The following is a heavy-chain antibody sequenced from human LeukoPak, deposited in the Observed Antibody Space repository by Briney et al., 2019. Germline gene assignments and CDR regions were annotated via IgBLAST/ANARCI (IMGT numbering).Heavy chain of an antibody. D-gene: IGHD2-2*01. CDR1: GGSFSGYY. J-gene: IGHJ4*02. CDR3: ARQGIIKDIVVVPAAIVP. CDR2: INHSGST. V-gene: IGHV4-34*01. Sequence: NPSETLSLTCAVYGGSFSGYYWSWIRQPPGKGLEWIGEINHSGSTNYNPSLKSRVTISVDTSKNQFSLKLSSVTAADTAVYYCARQGIIKDIVVVPAAIVPWGQGTLVTVSS.